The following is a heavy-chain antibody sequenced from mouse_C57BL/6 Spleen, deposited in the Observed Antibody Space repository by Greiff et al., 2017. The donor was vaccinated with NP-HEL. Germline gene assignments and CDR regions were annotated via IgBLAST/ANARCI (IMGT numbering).Heavy chain of an antibody. J-gene: IGHJ4*01. CDR3: AKGGDYGGTMDY. V-gene: IGHV5-16*01. CDR1: GFTFSDYY. CDR2: INYDGSST. D-gene: IGHD2-4*01. Sequence: EVMLVESEGGLVQPGSSMKLSCTASGFTFSDYYMAWVRQVPEKGLEWVANINYDGSSTYYLDSLKSRFIISRDNAKNILYLQMSSLTSEDTATYYCAKGGDYGGTMDYWGQGTSVTVSS.